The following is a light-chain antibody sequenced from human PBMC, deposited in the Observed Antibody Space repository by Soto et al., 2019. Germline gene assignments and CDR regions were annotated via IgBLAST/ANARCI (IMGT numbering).Light chain of an antibody. CDR2: GAS. V-gene: IGKV3-15*01. CDR1: QSVSSR. CDR3: QQYHDWRT. Sequence: EIVMTQSPATLSVSPGERATLSCRADQSVSSRLAWYQQKPGQSPRLLIYGASTRATGIPARFSGGGSETEFTLTISSLRSEDFAVYYCQQYHDWRTFGQGTKVEIK. J-gene: IGKJ1*01.